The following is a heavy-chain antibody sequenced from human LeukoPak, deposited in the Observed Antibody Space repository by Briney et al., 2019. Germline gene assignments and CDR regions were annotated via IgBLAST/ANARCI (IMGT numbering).Heavy chain of an antibody. CDR3: AREVMVVVATTFWYFDL. J-gene: IGHJ2*01. CDR2: ISSSSRYV. Sequence: GGSLRLSCAASGLSFSAHAMHWVRQAPGKGLEWVSSISSSSRYVYYADSLKGRFTISRDSAKNSLYLQMNSLRAEDSAVYYCAREVMVVVATTFWYFDLWGRGTLVTVSS. V-gene: IGHV3-21*01. CDR1: GLSFSAHA. D-gene: IGHD2-15*01.